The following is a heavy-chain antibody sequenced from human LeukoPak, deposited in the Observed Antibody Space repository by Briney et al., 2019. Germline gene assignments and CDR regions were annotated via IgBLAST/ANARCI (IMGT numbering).Heavy chain of an antibody. CDR3: ARVLYGDFVPIDY. Sequence: GGSLRLSCAASGFTFSSYAMAWVRQAPGKGLEWVSPISGSSTTTYYADSVKGRFTISRDNSENALSLQMNSLRAEDTAVYYCARVLYGDFVPIDYWGQGTLVTVSS. D-gene: IGHD4-17*01. J-gene: IGHJ4*02. CDR2: ISGSSTTT. V-gene: IGHV3-23*01. CDR1: GFTFSSYA.